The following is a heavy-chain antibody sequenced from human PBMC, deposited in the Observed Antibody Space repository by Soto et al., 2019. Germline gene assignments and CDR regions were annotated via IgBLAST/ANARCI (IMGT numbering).Heavy chain of an antibody. CDR3: ARSEGDYIDY. V-gene: IGHV4-31*03. J-gene: IGHJ4*02. Sequence: TLCLTCTVSGGSISSGGYYWSWIRQHPGKGLEWIGYIYYSGSTYYNPSLKSRVTISVDTSKNQFSLKLSSVTAADTAVYYCARSEGDYIDYWGQGTLVTVSS. CDR2: IYYSGST. CDR1: GGSISSGGYY.